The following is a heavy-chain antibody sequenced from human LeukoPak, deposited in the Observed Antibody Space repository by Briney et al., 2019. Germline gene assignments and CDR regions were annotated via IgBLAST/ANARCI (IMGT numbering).Heavy chain of an antibody. V-gene: IGHV4-59*01. D-gene: IGHD4-11*01. CDR3: ARGPNTYSGAFDI. J-gene: IGHJ3*02. Sequence: PSETLSLTCTVSGGSISSYYWSWIRQPPGKGLEWIGYIYYSGSTNYNPSLKSRVTISVDTSKNQFSLKLSSVTAADTAVYYCARGPNTYSGAFDIWGQGTMVTVSS. CDR2: IYYSGST. CDR1: GGSISSYY.